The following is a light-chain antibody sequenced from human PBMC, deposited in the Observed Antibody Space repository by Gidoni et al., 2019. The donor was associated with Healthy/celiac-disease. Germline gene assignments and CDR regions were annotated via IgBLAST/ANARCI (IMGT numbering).Light chain of an antibody. CDR3: CSYAGSSTVV. V-gene: IGLV2-23*02. CDR2: EVS. J-gene: IGLJ2*01. CDR1: SSDVGSYNL. Sequence: QSALTQPASVSGSPGQSITISCTGTSSDVGSYNLVSWYQQHPGKAPKLMIYEVSKRPSGVSNRFSGSKSGNTASLTIAGLQAEDEADYYCCSYAGSSTVVFGGGTKLXV.